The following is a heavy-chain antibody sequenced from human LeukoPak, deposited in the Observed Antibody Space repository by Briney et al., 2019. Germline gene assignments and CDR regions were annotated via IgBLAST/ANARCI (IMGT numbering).Heavy chain of an antibody. CDR1: GGSINNYY. CDR3: ARLYGDYVGAFDI. D-gene: IGHD4-17*01. Sequence: SETQSLTCTVSGGSINNYYWSWIRQPPGKGLEWIGNINYSGSTNYNPSLKSRVTISVDTSKNQFSLKLSSETAADTAVYYCARLYGDYVGAFDIWGQGTMVTVSS. CDR2: INYSGST. J-gene: IGHJ3*02. V-gene: IGHV4-59*08.